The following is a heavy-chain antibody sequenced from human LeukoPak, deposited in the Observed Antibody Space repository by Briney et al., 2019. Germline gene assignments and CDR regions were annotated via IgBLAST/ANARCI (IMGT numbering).Heavy chain of an antibody. Sequence: ASVRVSCKASEYPFSRSVIHWVRQAPGQRLEWMGWINAGNGDTEYSQNFQGRVTITRDTSASTAYMELSSLRSEDTSVYYCATISRGIAVDYDAFDVWGQGTMVTVSS. J-gene: IGHJ3*01. CDR1: EYPFSRSV. CDR3: ATISRGIAVDYDAFDV. V-gene: IGHV1-3*01. D-gene: IGHD6-19*01. CDR2: INAGNGDT.